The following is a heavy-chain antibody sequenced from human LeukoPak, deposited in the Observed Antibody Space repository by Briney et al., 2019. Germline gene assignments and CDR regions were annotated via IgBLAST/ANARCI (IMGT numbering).Heavy chain of an antibody. CDR2: IYSGGNT. Sequence: SGGSLRLSCAASGFTVSNNYMSWVRQAPGKGLEWVSVIYSGGNTYYADSVKGRFTISRDNSKNTLYLQMNSLRAEDTAVYYCVSNLGYCSGGSCPAALDIWGQGTMVTVSS. CDR1: GFTVSNNY. D-gene: IGHD2-15*01. CDR3: VSNLGYCSGGSCPAALDI. J-gene: IGHJ3*02. V-gene: IGHV3-53*01.